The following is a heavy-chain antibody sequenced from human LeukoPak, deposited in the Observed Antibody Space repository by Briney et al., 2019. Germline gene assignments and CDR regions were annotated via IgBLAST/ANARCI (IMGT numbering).Heavy chain of an antibody. CDR1: GYTFTSYD. CDR2: MNPNSGNT. V-gene: IGHV1-8*03. CDR3: ARGRPSYCSSTSCYYYYYMDV. D-gene: IGHD2-2*01. Sequence: ASVKVSCKASGYTFTSYDINWVRQATGQGLEWMGWMNPNSGNTGYAQKFQGRVTITRDTSINTAYMELSSLRSEDTAVYYCARGRPSYCSSTSCYYYYYMDVWGKGTTVTVSS. J-gene: IGHJ6*03.